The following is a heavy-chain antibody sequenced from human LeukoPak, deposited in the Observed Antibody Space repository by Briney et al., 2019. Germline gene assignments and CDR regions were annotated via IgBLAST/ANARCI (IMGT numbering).Heavy chain of an antibody. CDR3: ARGFSTTVAGAADN. V-gene: IGHV4-59*01. J-gene: IGHJ3*01. Sequence: PSETLSLTCTVSDASISTCYWNWMRQPPGKGLEWIAYTSYSGITKYNPSLNGRATISIDTSRNQLSLRLTSVTPADTALYYCARGFSTTVAGAADNWGQGTMVTVSS. CDR2: TSYSGIT. D-gene: IGHD6-19*01. CDR1: DASISTCY.